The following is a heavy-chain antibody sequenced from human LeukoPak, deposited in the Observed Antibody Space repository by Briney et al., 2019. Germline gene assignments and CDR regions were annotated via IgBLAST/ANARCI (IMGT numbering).Heavy chain of an antibody. Sequence: GGSLRLSCAASGFTFSSYGMHWVRQAPGKGLEWVAVISYDGSNKYYADSAKGRFTISRDNSKNTLYLQMNSLRAEDTAVYYCAKSGSYYYYDYYMDVWGKGTTVTVSS. CDR3: AKSGSYYYYDYYMDV. CDR1: GFTFSSYG. CDR2: ISYDGSNK. V-gene: IGHV3-30*18. J-gene: IGHJ6*03. D-gene: IGHD1-26*01.